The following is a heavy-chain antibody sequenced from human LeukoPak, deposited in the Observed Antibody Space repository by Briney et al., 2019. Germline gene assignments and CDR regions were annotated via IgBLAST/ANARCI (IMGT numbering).Heavy chain of an antibody. CDR2: IYHSGST. V-gene: IGHV4-38-2*02. CDR3: ARGDDNSGPEKYSFNF. J-gene: IGHJ4*02. Sequence: SETLSLTCNVSGYSISSAFHWGWIRPPPGKGLEWIGSIYHSGSTYYNPSLTSRVTISVDTSKNQFSLKLSSVTAADTAVYYCARGDDNSGPEKYSFNFWGQGTPVTVSS. D-gene: IGHD3-22*01. CDR1: GYSISSAFH.